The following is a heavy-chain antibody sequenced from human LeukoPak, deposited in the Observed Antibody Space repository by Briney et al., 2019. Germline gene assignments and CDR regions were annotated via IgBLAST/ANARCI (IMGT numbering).Heavy chain of an antibody. CDR1: GYSFTSYW. Sequence: GESLKISCKGSGYSFTSYWIGWVHQMPGKGLEWMGIIYPGDSDTRYSPSFQGQVTISADKSISTAYLQWSSLKASDTAMYYCARQLLWFGEYPHHDDDWFDPWGQGTLVTVSS. CDR3: ARQLLWFGEYPHHDDDWFDP. CDR2: IYPGDSDT. J-gene: IGHJ5*02. V-gene: IGHV5-51*07. D-gene: IGHD3-10*01.